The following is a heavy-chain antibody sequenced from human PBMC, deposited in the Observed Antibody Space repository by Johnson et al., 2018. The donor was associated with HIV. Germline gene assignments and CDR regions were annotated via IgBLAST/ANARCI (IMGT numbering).Heavy chain of an antibody. Sequence: MLLVESGGGCAKPGGSLRLSCAVSGFSFTKAWMSWVRQAPGKGLEWVGQIKSKSDGATTDYAAPVRGRFTISRDDSKNTLYLQMNSLKTEDTAVYYCTTEYNWNDKGGAFDIWGQGTMVTVSS. V-gene: IGHV3-15*01. CDR1: GFSFTKAW. J-gene: IGHJ3*02. D-gene: IGHD1-1*01. CDR2: IKSKSDGATT. CDR3: TTEYNWNDKGGAFDI.